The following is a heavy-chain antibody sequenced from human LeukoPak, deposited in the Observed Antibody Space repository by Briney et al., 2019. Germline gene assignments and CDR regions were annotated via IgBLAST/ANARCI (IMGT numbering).Heavy chain of an antibody. V-gene: IGHV1-69*13. D-gene: IGHD6-13*01. CDR3: ARVKGEQQTSFDY. CDR1: GGTFSSYA. J-gene: IGHJ4*02. Sequence: SVKVSCKASGGTFSSYAISWVRQAPGQGLEWMGGIIPIFGTANYAQKFQGRVTITADESTSTAYMELSSLRSEDTAVYYCARVKGEQQTSFDYWGQGTLVTVSS. CDR2: IIPIFGTA.